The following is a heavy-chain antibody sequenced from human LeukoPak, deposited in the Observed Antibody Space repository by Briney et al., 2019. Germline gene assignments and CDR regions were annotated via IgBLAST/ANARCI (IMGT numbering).Heavy chain of an antibody. CDR2: IYYSGST. V-gene: IGHV4-39*01. Sequence: SETLSLTCTVSGGSIIISSYYWGWIRQPPGKGLEWFGSIYYSGSTYYKPSLKSRFTISVDTSKNQFSLKLSSVTAADTAVYYCARLSVATSYYFDYWGQGTLVTVSS. CDR1: GGSIIISSYY. D-gene: IGHD5-12*01. CDR3: ARLSVATSYYFDY. J-gene: IGHJ4*02.